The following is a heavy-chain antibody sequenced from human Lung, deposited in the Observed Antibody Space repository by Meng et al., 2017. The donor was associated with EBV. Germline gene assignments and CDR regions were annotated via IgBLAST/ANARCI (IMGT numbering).Heavy chain of an antibody. V-gene: IGHV3-73*01. CDR3: TNLDY. J-gene: IGHJ4*02. CDR1: GFTFSNAW. Sequence: AASGFTFSNAWMNWVRQASGKGLEWIGRITTKASNYATAYATSVNGRFTVSRDDSGNTAFLQMNSLKTEDTAIYYCTNLDYWGQGPLVTVSS. CDR2: ITTKASNYAT.